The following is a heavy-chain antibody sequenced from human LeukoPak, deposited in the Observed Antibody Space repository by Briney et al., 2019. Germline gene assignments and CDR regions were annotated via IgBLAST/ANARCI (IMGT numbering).Heavy chain of an antibody. D-gene: IGHD6-13*01. V-gene: IGHV1-69*05. Sequence: ASVTVSCKASGGTFSSYAISWVRQAPRQGLEWMGGIIPIFGTANYAQKFQGRVTITTDESTSTAYMELSSLRSEDAAVYYCARDHPSIAAAGQKYYYYYYMDVWGKGTTVTVSS. CDR3: ARDHPSIAAAGQKYYYYYYMDV. CDR2: IIPIFGTA. J-gene: IGHJ6*03. CDR1: GGTFSSYA.